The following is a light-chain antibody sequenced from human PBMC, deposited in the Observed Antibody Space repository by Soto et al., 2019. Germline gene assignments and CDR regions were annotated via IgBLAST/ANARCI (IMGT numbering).Light chain of an antibody. CDR2: YDR. CDR3: QVWDSSSDHPV. J-gene: IGLJ2*01. Sequence: VLTQPPSVSVAPGKTAKITCGGNNIGSKSVHWYQQKPGQAPVQVIYYDRERPSGIPERFSGSNSGNTATLTISRVEAGDEADYYCQVWDSSSDHPVFGGGTKLTVL. V-gene: IGLV3-21*04. CDR1: NIGSKS.